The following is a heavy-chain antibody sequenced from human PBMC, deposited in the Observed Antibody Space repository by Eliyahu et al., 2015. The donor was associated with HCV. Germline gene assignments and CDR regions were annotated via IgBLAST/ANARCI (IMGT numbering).Heavy chain of an antibody. CDR1: GGTFTSYS. CDR2: IIPIFGMT. Sequence: QVQLVQSGAEVKKPGSSMXVSCXASGGTFTSYSLSWVRQAPGQGLEWIGAIIPIFGMTNYAQKFRGRVTITADTSTNTVYMEMRSLRSEDTAMYYCARVLISGTMNWFDPWGQGTLVTVSS. V-gene: IGHV1-69*17. CDR3: ARVLISGTMNWFDP. J-gene: IGHJ5*02. D-gene: IGHD1-7*01.